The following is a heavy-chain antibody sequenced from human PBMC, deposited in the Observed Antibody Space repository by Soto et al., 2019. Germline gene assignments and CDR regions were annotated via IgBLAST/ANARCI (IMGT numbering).Heavy chain of an antibody. V-gene: IGHV1-2*02. J-gene: IGHJ6*02. CDR3: ARDLYCSSTSCYADYGMDV. Sequence: ASVKVSCKASGYTFTDYYMHWVRQAPGQGLEWMGWINPNSGGTNYAQKFQGRVTMTRDTSISTAYMELSRLRSDDTAVYYCARDLYCSSTSCYADYGMDVWGQGTTVTVSS. D-gene: IGHD2-2*01. CDR1: GYTFTDYY. CDR2: INPNSGGT.